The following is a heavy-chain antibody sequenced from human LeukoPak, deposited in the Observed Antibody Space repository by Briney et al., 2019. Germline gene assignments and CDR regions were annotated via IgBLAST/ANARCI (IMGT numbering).Heavy chain of an antibody. CDR1: GFAFSSYI. V-gene: IGHV3-21*01. CDR2: ISRNSTYI. Sequence: GGSLRLSCAASGFAFSSYIMNWVRQAPGKGLEWVASISRNSTYIHYADSVKGRFTISRDNARNSLFLQMNSLRAEDTAIYYCASDEGNYFDYWGQGTLVTVSS. CDR3: ASDEGNYFDY. J-gene: IGHJ4*02.